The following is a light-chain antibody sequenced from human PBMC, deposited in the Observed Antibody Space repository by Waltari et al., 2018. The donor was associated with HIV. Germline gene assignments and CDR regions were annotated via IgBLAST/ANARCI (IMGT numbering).Light chain of an antibody. CDR2: AAS. CDR1: QSISSD. J-gene: IGKJ1*01. Sequence: DIQMTQSPSSLSASVGDRVTITCRASQSISSDLNGYQQKPGKAPKLLIYAASSLQSGVPSRLSGSGSGTDFTLTISSLQPEDFATYYGQQSYSTPWTFGQGTKVEIK. V-gene: IGKV1-39*01. CDR3: QQSYSTPWT.